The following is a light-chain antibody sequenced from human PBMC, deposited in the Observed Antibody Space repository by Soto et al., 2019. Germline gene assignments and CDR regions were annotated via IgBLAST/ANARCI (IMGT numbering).Light chain of an antibody. CDR2: GAS. CDR3: QHYSIWPPWT. Sequence: EIVMTQSPATLSVSPGERATLSCRASQSVSSNLAWYQQKPGQAPRLLIDGASTRVPGIPARFSGSGSGTEVTLTICSLQCEDFAIYYCQHYSIWPPWTFGQGTKVEI. V-gene: IGKV3-15*01. CDR1: QSVSSN. J-gene: IGKJ1*01.